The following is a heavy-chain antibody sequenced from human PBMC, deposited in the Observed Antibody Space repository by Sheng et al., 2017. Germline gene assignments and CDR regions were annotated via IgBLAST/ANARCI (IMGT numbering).Heavy chain of an antibody. D-gene: IGHD2-2*01. Sequence: QLQLQESGPGLVKPSETLSLTCTVSGGSISSSSYYWGWIRQPPGKGLEWIGSIYYSGSTYYNPSLKSRVTISVDTSKNQFSLKLSSVTAADTAVYYCARVCLRSTSCYGGAFDIWGQGTMVTVSS. CDR3: ARVCLRSTSCYGGAFDI. J-gene: IGHJ3*02. CDR1: GGSISSSSYY. CDR2: IYYSGST. V-gene: IGHV4-39*07.